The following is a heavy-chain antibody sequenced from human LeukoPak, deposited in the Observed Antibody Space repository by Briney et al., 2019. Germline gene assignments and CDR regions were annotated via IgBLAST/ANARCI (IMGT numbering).Heavy chain of an antibody. V-gene: IGHV1-69*06. CDR2: SIPIFGTA. CDR3: ARSESSSWSE. J-gene: IGHJ4*02. CDR1: GGTFSSCD. D-gene: IGHD6-13*01. Sequence: SVKVCCKASGGTFSSCDISWVGQAPGQGLEWMGGSIPIFGTANYAQKFQGRVTITADKSTSTAYMELSSLRSEDTAVYYCARSESSSWSEWGQGTLVTASS.